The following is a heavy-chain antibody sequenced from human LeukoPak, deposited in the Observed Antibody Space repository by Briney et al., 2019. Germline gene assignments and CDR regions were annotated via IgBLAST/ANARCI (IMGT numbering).Heavy chain of an antibody. J-gene: IGHJ4*02. V-gene: IGHV3-7*01. CDR3: ARLNTASITIFGVVMFPYRLYFDY. CDR1: GFTFSSYW. CDR2: IKQDGSEK. Sequence: GGSLRLSCAASGFTFSSYWMSWVRQAPGKGLEWVANIKQDGSEKYYVDSVKGRFTISRDNAKNSLYLQMNSLRAEATALFYCARLNTASITIFGVVMFPYRLYFDYWGRGTLVTVSS. D-gene: IGHD3-3*01.